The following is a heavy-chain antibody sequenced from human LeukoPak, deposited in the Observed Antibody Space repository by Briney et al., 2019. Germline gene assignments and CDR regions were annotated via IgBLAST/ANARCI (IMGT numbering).Heavy chain of an antibody. CDR3: ARGEYDILTGDACDI. D-gene: IGHD3-9*01. J-gene: IGHJ3*02. V-gene: IGHV1-18*01. CDR1: GYTFTCYG. CDR2: ISAYNGKI. Sequence: ASVKVSCKASGYTFTCYGISWVRQAPGQGLEWMGWISAYNGKINYAQKFQGRVTMTTDTSTSTAYMELRSLRSDDTAVYYCARGEYDILTGDACDIWGQGTMVTVSS.